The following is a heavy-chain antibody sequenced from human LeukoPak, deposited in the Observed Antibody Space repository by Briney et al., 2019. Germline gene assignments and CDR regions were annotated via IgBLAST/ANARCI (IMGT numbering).Heavy chain of an antibody. CDR1: GFTFSNYG. Sequence: PGGSLRLSCAASGFTFSNYGMPWVRQPPGKGLEWIGSIYYSGSTYYNPSLKSRVTISVDTSKNQFSLKLSSVTAADTAVYYCARNLGYCSGGSCYYYYYYGMDVWGQGTTVTVSS. J-gene: IGHJ6*02. CDR3: ARNLGYCSGGSCYYYYYYGMDV. D-gene: IGHD2-15*01. CDR2: IYYSGST. V-gene: IGHV4-39*01.